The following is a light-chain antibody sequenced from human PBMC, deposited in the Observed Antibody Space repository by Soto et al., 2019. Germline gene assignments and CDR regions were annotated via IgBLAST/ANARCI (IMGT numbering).Light chain of an antibody. CDR1: QSISSW. Sequence: DIQMTQSPSTLSASVGDRVTITCRACQSISSWLAWYQQKPGKAPKLLIYDASSLESGVPSRFSGSGSGTEFTLTISSLQPDDFATYFCQQYNSYSLFGQGTKLEIK. CDR3: QQYNSYSL. CDR2: DAS. J-gene: IGKJ2*01. V-gene: IGKV1-5*01.